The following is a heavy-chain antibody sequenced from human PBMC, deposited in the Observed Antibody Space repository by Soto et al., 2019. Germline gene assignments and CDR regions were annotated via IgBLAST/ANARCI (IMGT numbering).Heavy chain of an antibody. CDR2: ISYSGFA. Sequence: SSETLSLTCTVSGGSISPYYWSWIRQPPGKGREWIGHISYSGFANYNPSLNGRLTISVDTSKNQLSLKLSSVTAADTAVYYCASLERTGTSYDYYYGVDVWGQGTTVTVSS. CDR1: GGSISPYY. CDR3: ASLERTGTSYDYYYGVDV. D-gene: IGHD4-17*01. J-gene: IGHJ6*02. V-gene: IGHV4-59*01.